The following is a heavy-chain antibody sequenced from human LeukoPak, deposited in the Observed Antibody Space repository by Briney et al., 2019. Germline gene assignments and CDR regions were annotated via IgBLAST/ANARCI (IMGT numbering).Heavy chain of an antibody. V-gene: IGHV3-23*01. D-gene: IGHD3-16*01. CDR2: ITGSGGST. Sequence: GESLRLSCAASGFTFSSYAMSWVRQAPGKGLEWVSGITGSGGSTYYADSVKGRFTISRDNSRNTLYLQMNSLRAEDTAVYYCANHDSQPFWGQGTLVTVSS. CDR3: ANHDSQPF. J-gene: IGHJ4*02. CDR1: GFTFSSYA.